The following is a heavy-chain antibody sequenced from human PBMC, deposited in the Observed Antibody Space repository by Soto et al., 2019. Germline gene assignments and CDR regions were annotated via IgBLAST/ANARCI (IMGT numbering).Heavy chain of an antibody. CDR2: IWYDGSNK. Sequence: QVQLVESGGGVVQPGRSLRLSCAASGFTFSSYGMHWVRQAPGKGLEWVAVIWYDGSNKYYADSVKGRFTISRDNSKKPLYLQTNNLTAEDPAVCYCARLSSGWEYEYYFDHRGQGTLVTLSS. CDR1: GFTFSSYG. CDR3: ARLSSGWEYEYYFDH. J-gene: IGHJ4*02. V-gene: IGHV3-33*01. D-gene: IGHD6-19*01.